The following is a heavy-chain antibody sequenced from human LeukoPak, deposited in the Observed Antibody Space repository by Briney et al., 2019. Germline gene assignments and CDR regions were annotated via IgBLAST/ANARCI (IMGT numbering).Heavy chain of an antibody. D-gene: IGHD3-10*01. Sequence: SGTLSLTCAVSGGSISSSNWWSWVRQPPGKGLEWIGEIYHSGSTNYNPSLKSRVTISVDKSKNLFSLKLSSVTAADTAVYYCARAEGALWFGELEANWFDPWGQGTLVTVSS. CDR2: IYHSGST. V-gene: IGHV4-4*02. CDR1: GGSISSSNW. J-gene: IGHJ5*02. CDR3: ARAEGALWFGELEANWFDP.